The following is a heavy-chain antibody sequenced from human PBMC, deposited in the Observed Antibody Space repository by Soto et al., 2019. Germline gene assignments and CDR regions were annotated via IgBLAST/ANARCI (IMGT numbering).Heavy chain of an antibody. D-gene: IGHD2-2*01. CDR2: ISWDGGST. CDR1: GFTFDDYT. V-gene: IGHV3-43*01. J-gene: IGHJ6*02. CDR3: AKDIMDCSSTSCWNYYYGMDV. Sequence: GGSLRLSCAASGFTFDDYTMHWVRQAPGKGLEWVSLISWDGGSTYYADSVKGRFTISRDNSKNSLYLQMNSLRTEDTALYYCAKDIMDCSSTSCWNYYYGMDVWGQGTTVTVSS.